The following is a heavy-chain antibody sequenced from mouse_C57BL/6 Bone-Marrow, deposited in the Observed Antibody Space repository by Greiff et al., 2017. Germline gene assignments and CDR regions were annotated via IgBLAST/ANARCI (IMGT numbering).Heavy chain of an antibody. CDR2: IDPSDSYT. Sequence: VQLQQPGAELVMPGASVKLSCKASGYTFTSYWMHWVKQRPGQGLEWIGEIDPSDSYTNYNQKFKGKSTLTVDKSSSTAYMQLSSLTSEDSAVXCCAKDSNFYAMDYWGQGTSVTVSS. J-gene: IGHJ4*01. V-gene: IGHV1-69*01. D-gene: IGHD2-5*01. CDR1: GYTFTSYW. CDR3: AKDSNFYAMDY.